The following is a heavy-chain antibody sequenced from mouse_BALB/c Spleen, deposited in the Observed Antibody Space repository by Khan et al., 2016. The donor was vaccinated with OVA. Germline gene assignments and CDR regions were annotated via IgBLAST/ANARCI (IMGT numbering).Heavy chain of an antibody. CDR1: GYSITSDYA. CDR2: ISYSGST. CDR3: ASERGRYYALDH. V-gene: IGHV3-2*02. J-gene: IGHJ4*01. D-gene: IGHD4-1*01. Sequence: EVQLQESGPGLVKPSQSLSLTCTVTGYSITSDYAWNWIRQFPGNKLEWMGYISYSGSTTYNPSLKSRISITRDTSKDQFFLQLKSVTSEDTATYYCASERGRYYALDHWGQGTSVTVSS.